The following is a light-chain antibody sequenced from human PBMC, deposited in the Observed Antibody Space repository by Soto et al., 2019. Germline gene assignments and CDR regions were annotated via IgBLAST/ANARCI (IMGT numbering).Light chain of an antibody. Sequence: DIVMTQSPDSLAVSLGERATINCESSQTVLYSSNNKNYLAWYQHKPGQPPKLLIYWASTRESGVPDRFSGSGSGTDFTLTISSLQAEDVAVYYCQQYYSSPFTFGLGTKLEIK. V-gene: IGKV4-1*01. J-gene: IGKJ2*01. CDR3: QQYYSSPFT. CDR2: WAS. CDR1: QTVLYSSNNKNY.